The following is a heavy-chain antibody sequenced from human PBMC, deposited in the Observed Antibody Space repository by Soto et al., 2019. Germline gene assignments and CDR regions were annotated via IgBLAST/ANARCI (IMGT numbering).Heavy chain of an antibody. CDR3: ARHSPLIRTGSGSYISYYGMDV. V-gene: IGHV3-33*01. Sequence: GGSLRLSCAASGFTFSSYGMHWVRQAPGKGLEWVAVIWYDGSNKYYADSVKGRFTISRDNSKNTLYLQRNSLRAEDTAVYYYARHSPLIRTGSGSYISYYGMDVWSQGTTVTVSS. D-gene: IGHD1-26*01. CDR2: IWYDGSNK. CDR1: GFTFSSYG. J-gene: IGHJ6*02.